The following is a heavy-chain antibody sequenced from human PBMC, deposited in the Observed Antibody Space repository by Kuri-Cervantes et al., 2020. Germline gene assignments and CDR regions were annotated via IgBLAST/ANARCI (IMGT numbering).Heavy chain of an antibody. J-gene: IGHJ5*02. CDR2: ISAYNGNT. V-gene: IGHV1-18*01. CDR3: ARGPLGVVVTATHNWFDP. D-gene: IGHD2-21*02. CDR1: GYTFTSYG. Sequence: ASVKVSCKASGYTFTSYGISWVRQAPGHGLEWMGWISAYNGNTNYAQKLQGRVTMTTDTSTSTAYMELRSLRSDDTAVYYCARGPLGVVVTATHNWFDPWGQGTLVTVSS.